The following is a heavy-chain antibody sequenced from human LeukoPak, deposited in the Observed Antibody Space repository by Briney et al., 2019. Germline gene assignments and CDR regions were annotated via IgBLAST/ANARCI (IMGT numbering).Heavy chain of an antibody. D-gene: IGHD6-6*01. V-gene: IGHV4-59*01. CDR2: IYYSGST. Sequence: ETLSLTRTVPVGSISSYYWSSIRQPPGKGLEWIGYIYYSGSTNYNHSLKSRVTISVDTSKTQFSLKLSSVTAADTAVYYCARERRHSSSLAYYHYYMDVWGKGTTVTVSS. CDR1: VGSISSYY. J-gene: IGHJ6*03. CDR3: ARERRHSSSLAYYHYYMDV.